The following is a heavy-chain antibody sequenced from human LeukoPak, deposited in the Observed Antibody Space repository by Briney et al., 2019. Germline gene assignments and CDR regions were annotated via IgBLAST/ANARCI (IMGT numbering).Heavy chain of an antibody. CDR2: IYFSGSA. CDR1: GDITHY. J-gene: IGHJ4*02. V-gene: IGHV4-39*01. Sequence: SETLSLTCSVSGDITHYWGWIRQPPVKGLECIGSIYFSGSAYYNPSLRSRVTISLDTSKKQLSLKLNSVTAADTAIYYCARHNGGGVGSYVAPGPPDYFDYWGQGTLVTVSS. CDR3: ARHNGGGVGSYVAPGPPDYFDY. D-gene: IGHD1-26*01.